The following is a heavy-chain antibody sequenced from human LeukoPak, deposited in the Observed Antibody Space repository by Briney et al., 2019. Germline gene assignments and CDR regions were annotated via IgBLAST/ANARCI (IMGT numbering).Heavy chain of an antibody. J-gene: IGHJ5*02. Sequence: ASVKVSCKASGYTFTSYDINWVRQATGQGLEWMGWMNPNSGNTGYAQKFQGRVTMTRNTSISTAYMELSSLRSEDTAAYYCARYCSSTSCYPFPWGQGTLVTVSS. V-gene: IGHV1-8*01. D-gene: IGHD2-2*01. CDR1: GYTFTSYD. CDR3: ARYCSSTSCYPFP. CDR2: MNPNSGNT.